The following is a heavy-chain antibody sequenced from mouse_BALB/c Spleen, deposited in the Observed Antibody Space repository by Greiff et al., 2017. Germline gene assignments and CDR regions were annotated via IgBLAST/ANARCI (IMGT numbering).Heavy chain of an antibody. V-gene: IGHV1-69*01. Sequence: QVQLQQPGAELVMPGASVKMSCKASGYTFTDYWMHWVKQRPGQGLEWIGAIDTSDSYTSYNQKFKGKATLTVDESSSTAYMQLSSLTSEDSAVYYCARDYYGSSYAMDYWGQGNSVTVSS. D-gene: IGHD1-1*01. CDR3: ARDYYGSSYAMDY. CDR2: IDTSDSYT. J-gene: IGHJ4*01. CDR1: GYTFTDYW.